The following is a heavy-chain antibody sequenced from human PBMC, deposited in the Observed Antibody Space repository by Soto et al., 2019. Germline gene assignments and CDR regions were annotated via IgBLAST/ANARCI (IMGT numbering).Heavy chain of an antibody. D-gene: IGHD3-22*01. V-gene: IGHV3-30*18. J-gene: IGHJ4*02. CDR1: GFTFSSYG. CDR3: AKDLDYYDSSGYSDY. CDR2: ISYDGSNK. Sequence: GGSLRLSCAASGFTFSSYGMHWVRQAPGKGLEWVAVISYDGSNKYYADSVKGRLTISRDNSKNTLYLQMNSLRAEDTAVYYCAKDLDYYDSSGYSDYWGQGTLVTVAS.